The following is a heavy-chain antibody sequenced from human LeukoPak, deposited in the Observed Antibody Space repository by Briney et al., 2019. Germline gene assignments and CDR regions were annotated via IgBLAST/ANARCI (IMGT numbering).Heavy chain of an antibody. V-gene: IGHV4-30-2*01. CDR3: ARDVGDYGDYYFDY. CDR1: GGSIISGGYS. J-gene: IGHJ4*02. Sequence: SQTLSLTCAVSGGSIISGGYSWSWIRQPPGKGLEWIGYIYHSGSTYYNPSLKSRVTISVDRFKNQFSLKLSSVTAADTAVYYCARDVGDYGDYYFDYWGQGTLVTVSS. D-gene: IGHD4-17*01. CDR2: IYHSGST.